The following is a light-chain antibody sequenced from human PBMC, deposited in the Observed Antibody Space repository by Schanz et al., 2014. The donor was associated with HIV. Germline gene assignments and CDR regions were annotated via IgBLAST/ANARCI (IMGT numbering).Light chain of an antibody. J-gene: IGKJ3*01. Sequence: IVLTQSPATLSLSPGERATLSCRASQSVSSYLAWFQHKPGQAPRLLIYGASTRATGIPARFSGSGSGTDFTLTITRLEPEDFAVYYCQQYGSSRFTFGPGTKVDIK. CDR2: GAS. CDR3: QQYGSSRFT. CDR1: QSVSSY. V-gene: IGKV3-20*01.